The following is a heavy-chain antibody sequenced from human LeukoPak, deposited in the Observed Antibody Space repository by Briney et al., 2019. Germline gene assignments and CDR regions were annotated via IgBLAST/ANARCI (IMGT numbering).Heavy chain of an antibody. CDR1: GFTFTIYG. V-gene: IGHV3-33*06. J-gene: IGHJ4*02. Sequence: PGRSLRLSCAASGFTFTIYGMHWVRQAPGKGLEWVAVIWYDGSKTYYADSVKGRFTISRDNSKNTLYLQMNSLRAEDTAAYYCAKVDVDTAMVTDYWGQGTLVAVSS. CDR2: IWYDGSKT. D-gene: IGHD5-18*01. CDR3: AKVDVDTAMVTDY.